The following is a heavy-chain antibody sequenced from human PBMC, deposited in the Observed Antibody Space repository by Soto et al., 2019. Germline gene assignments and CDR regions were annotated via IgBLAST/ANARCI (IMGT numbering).Heavy chain of an antibody. CDR3: QAEDGIRAVRSVSAFLLNRSSDL. J-gene: IGHJ2*01. V-gene: IGHV4-39*01. Sequence: GINRQPPGKGLEWNGSIYYSGSTYYNPSLKSRVTISVDTSKNQFSLKLSSVTAADAAVFFFQAEDGIRAVRSVSAFLLNRSSDL. D-gene: IGHD3-10*02. CDR2: IYYSGST.